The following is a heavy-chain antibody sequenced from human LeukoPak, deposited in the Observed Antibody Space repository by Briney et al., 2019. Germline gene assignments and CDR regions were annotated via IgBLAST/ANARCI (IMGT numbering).Heavy chain of an antibody. J-gene: IGHJ6*03. CDR1: GSTFDSYG. Sequence: RSGGSLRLSCAASGSTFDSYGMSWVRQAPGKGLEWVSGINWNGGSTGYADSVKGRFTISRDNSKSTLYLQMNSLRAEDTAVYYCAKVSYYYYMDVWGKGTTVTVSS. CDR2: INWNGGST. CDR3: AKVSYYYYMDV. V-gene: IGHV3-20*04.